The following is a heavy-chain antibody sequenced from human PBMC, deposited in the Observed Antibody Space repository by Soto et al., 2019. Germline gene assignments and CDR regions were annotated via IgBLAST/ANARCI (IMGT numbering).Heavy chain of an antibody. CDR1: GGSISSGDYY. D-gene: IGHD3-22*01. V-gene: IGHV4-30-4*01. CDR3: AREGGYYRHFDY. Sequence: PSETLSLTCTVSGGSISSGDYYWSWIRQPPGKGLEWIGYIYYSGSTYYNPSLKSRVTISVDTSKNQFSLKLSSVTAADTAVYYCAREGGYYRHFDYWGQGTLVTVSS. J-gene: IGHJ4*02. CDR2: IYYSGST.